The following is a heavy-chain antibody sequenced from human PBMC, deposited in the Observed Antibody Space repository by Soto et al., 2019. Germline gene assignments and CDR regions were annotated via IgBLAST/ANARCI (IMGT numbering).Heavy chain of an antibody. CDR2: IYYSGST. D-gene: IGHD5-12*01. V-gene: IGHV4-59*01. Sequence: SETLSLTCTVSGGSISSYYWSWVRQPPGKGLEWIGYIYYSGSTNYNPSLQSRVTISVDTSKNQFSLKLSSVTAADTAGYYCARLKLGYSGYEPSFNWFDPWGQGTLVTVSS. CDR3: ARLKLGYSGYEPSFNWFDP. J-gene: IGHJ5*02. CDR1: GGSISSYY.